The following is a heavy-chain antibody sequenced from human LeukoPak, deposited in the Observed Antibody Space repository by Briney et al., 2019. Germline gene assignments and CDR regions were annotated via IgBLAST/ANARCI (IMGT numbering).Heavy chain of an antibody. D-gene: IGHD5-12*01. CDR2: VNGDGSTT. J-gene: IGHJ4*02. Sequence: GGSLRLSCAASGFPFSNYWMHWVRQPPGKGLEWVSRVNGDGSTTTYADSVKGRFTISRGNAKNTLYLQMNSLRVEDTAIYYCAVKGGYNDLDAPFDYWGPGTLVTVSS. CDR1: GFPFSNYW. V-gene: IGHV3-74*01. CDR3: AVKGGYNDLDAPFDY.